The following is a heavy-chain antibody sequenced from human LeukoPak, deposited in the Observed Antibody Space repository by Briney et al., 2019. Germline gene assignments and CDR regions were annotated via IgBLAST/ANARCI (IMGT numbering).Heavy chain of an antibody. CDR2: ISSISHYI. Sequence: GGSLRLSSAGSGYSFRSHSMNWVRQAPGKGLEWVSSISSISHYIYYADSVKGRFTISRDNAKNSLYLQMNSLRAEDTAVYYCASVGNHDAFDIWGQGTMVTVSS. CDR1: GYSFRSHS. V-gene: IGHV3-21*01. D-gene: IGHD4-23*01. CDR3: ASVGNHDAFDI. J-gene: IGHJ3*02.